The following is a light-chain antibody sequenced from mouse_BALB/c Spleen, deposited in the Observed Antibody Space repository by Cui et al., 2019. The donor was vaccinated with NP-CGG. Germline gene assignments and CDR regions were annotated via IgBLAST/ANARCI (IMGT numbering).Light chain of an antibody. CDR3: ALWYSNHWV. Sequence: QAVVTQESALITSPGETVTLTCRSSTGAVTTSNYANWVQEKPDHLFTGLIGGTNNRAPGVPARFSGSLIGNKAALTITGAQTEDEATYFCALWYSNHWVFGGGTKLTVL. CDR2: GTN. J-gene: IGLJ1*01. V-gene: IGLV1*01. CDR1: TGAVTTSNY.